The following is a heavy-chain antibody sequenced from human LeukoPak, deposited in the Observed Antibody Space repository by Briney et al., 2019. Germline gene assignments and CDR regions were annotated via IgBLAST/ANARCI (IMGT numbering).Heavy chain of an antibody. CDR3: AKGPRGGSYYLDY. D-gene: IGHD1-26*01. Sequence: RSLRLSCAASGFTFSSYGMHWVRQAPGKGLEWVAVISYDGSNKYYADSVKGRFTISRDNSKNTLYLQMNSLRAEDTAVYYCAKGPRGGSYYLDYWGQGTLVTVSS. CDR2: ISYDGSNK. CDR1: GFTFSSYG. J-gene: IGHJ4*02. V-gene: IGHV3-30*18.